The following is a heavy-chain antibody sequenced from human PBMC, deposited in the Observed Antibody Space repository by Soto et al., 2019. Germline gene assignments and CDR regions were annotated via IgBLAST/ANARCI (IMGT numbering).Heavy chain of an antibody. CDR3: ARDRLSRDCSGGSCYSNYYGMDV. V-gene: IGHV4-31*03. Sequence: QVQLQESGPGLVKPSQTLSLTCTVSGGSISSGGYYWSWIRQHPGKGREWIGYIYYSGSTYYNPSLKSRLTISVDTSKNQFSLKLSSVTAADTAVYYCARDRLSRDCSGGSCYSNYYGMDVWGQGTTVTVSS. J-gene: IGHJ6*02. CDR2: IYYSGST. D-gene: IGHD2-15*01. CDR1: GGSISSGGYY.